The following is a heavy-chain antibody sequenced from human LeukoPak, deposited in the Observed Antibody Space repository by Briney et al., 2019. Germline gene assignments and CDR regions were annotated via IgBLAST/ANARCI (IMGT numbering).Heavy chain of an antibody. Sequence: GGSLRLSCAASGFTFSSFWMTWVRQAPGKGLEWVANIRQDGNEKFYVDSVKGRFTISRDNAKNSLYLQMNSLRAEDTAVYYCARYCSSTSCHKPDAFDIWGQGTMVTVSS. D-gene: IGHD2-2*01. V-gene: IGHV3-7*01. CDR1: GFTFSSFW. CDR3: ARYCSSTSCHKPDAFDI. CDR2: IRQDGNEK. J-gene: IGHJ3*02.